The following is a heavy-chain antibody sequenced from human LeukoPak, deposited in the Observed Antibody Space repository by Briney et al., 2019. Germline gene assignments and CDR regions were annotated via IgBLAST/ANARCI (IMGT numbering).Heavy chain of an antibody. J-gene: IGHJ4*02. V-gene: IGHV4-59*01. CDR2: IYYSGST. D-gene: IGHD5-24*01. Sequence: PSETLSLTCTVSGGSISSYYWSWIRQPPGKGLEWIGYIYYSGSTNYNPSLKSRVTISVDTSKNQFSLKLSSVTAADTAVYYCARSDGYRTPDPFDYWGQGTLVTVSS. CDR1: GGSISSYY. CDR3: ARSDGYRTPDPFDY.